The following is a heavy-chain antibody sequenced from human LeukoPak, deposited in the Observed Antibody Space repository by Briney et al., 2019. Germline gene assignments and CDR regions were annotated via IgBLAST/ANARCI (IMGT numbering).Heavy chain of an antibody. J-gene: IGHJ4*02. CDR2: IYSGGST. Sequence: GGSLRLSCAPSGFTVSSNYMSWVRQAPGKGLEWVSVIYSGGSTYYADSVKGRFTISRDNSKNTLYLQVNSLRAEDTAVYYCARAGVYSSYDYWGQGTLVTLSS. D-gene: IGHD5-18*01. CDR3: ARAGVYSSYDY. CDR1: GFTVSSNY. V-gene: IGHV3-53*01.